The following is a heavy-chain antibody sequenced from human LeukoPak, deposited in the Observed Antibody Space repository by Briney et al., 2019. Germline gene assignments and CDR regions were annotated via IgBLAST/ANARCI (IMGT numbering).Heavy chain of an antibody. D-gene: IGHD6-19*01. J-gene: IGHJ4*02. CDR1: GFTFSSYG. CDR3: AKSHSSGWYYFDY. V-gene: IGHV3-30*18. Sequence: GGSLRLSCAASGFTFSSYGMHWVRQAPGKGLEWVAVISYDGSNQYYADSVKGRFTISRDNSKNTLYLQMNSLRAEDTAVYYCAKSHSSGWYYFDYWGQGTLVTVSS. CDR2: ISYDGSNQ.